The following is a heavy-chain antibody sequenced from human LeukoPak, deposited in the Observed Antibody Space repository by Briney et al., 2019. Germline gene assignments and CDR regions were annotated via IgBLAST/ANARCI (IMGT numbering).Heavy chain of an antibody. CDR2: ISGSGTST. D-gene: IGHD1-14*01. J-gene: IGHJ4*02. Sequence: GGTLRLSCAASGFTFSSYAMNWVRQALGKGLEWVAAISGSGTSTYCADSVKGRFTISRDNSKNTLYLQMNSLRAEDTAVYYCAKPARTDYADYWGQGTLVTVSS. V-gene: IGHV3-23*01. CDR3: AKPARTDYADY. CDR1: GFTFSSYA.